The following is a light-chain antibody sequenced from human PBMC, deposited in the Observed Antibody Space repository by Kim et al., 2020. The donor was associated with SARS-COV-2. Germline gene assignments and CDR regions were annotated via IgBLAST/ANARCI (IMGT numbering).Light chain of an antibody. J-gene: IGKJ1*01. CDR1: QSISSY. CDR3: KQSYSTPVT. Sequence: DIQMTQSPSSLSASVVDRVTITCRASQSISSYLNWYQQKPGKAPKLLIYAASSLQSGVPSRFSGSGSGTDFTLTISSLQPEDFATYYCKQSYSTPVTFGQGTKVDIK. V-gene: IGKV1-39*01. CDR2: AAS.